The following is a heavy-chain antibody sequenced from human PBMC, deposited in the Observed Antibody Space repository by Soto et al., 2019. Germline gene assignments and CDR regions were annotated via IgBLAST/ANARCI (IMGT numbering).Heavy chain of an antibody. CDR1: GVNFRSYG. CDR2: IKQDGSEK. Sequence: GGSQRLSSTASGVNFRSYGMSWVRQAPGKGLEWVANIKQDGSEKYYVDSVKGRFTISRDNAKNSLYLQMNSLRAEDTAVYYCVRDARYISSSWPQRYYFACWRKGTLVTVSS. V-gene: IGHV3-7*01. J-gene: IGHJ4*02. CDR3: VRDARYISSSWPQRYYFAC. D-gene: IGHD6-13*01.